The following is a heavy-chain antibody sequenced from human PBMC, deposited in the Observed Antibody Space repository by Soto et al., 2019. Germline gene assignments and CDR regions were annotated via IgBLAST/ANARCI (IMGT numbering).Heavy chain of an antibody. D-gene: IGHD5-18*01. J-gene: IGHJ4*02. CDR3: ARGRVNTYLTAFDY. V-gene: IGHV1-69*13. CDR1: GGTFISYA. Sequence: ASVKVSCKASGGTFISYAISWVRQAPGRGLEWMGGIIPVFGTANYTQKFQGRVTITADESTSTAYMELSSLRSEDTALYYCARGRVNTYLTAFDYWGQGTMVTVSS. CDR2: IIPVFGTA.